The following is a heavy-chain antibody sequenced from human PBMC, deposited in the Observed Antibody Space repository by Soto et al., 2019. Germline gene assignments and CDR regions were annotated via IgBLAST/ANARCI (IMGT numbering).Heavy chain of an antibody. CDR2: INHSGST. Sequence: PSETLSLTCAVYGESFSDYYWSWIRQPPGKGLEWIGEINHSGSTNYNPSLKSRVTMSVETSKNQFSLKLSSVTAADTAVYYCARGLSIRPYCSSPYCRDRYYYHYMDVWGKGTTVTVSS. D-gene: IGHD2-2*01. CDR3: ARGLSIRPYCSSPYCRDRYYYHYMDV. J-gene: IGHJ6*03. CDR1: GESFSDYY. V-gene: IGHV4-34*01.